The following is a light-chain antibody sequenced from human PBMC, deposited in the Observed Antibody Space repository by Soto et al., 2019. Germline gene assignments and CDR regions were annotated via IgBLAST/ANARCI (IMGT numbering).Light chain of an antibody. Sequence: EIVLTQSPGTLSLSPGERATLSCRASQFVSRSYLAWYQQRPGQGPRLLIHSASSRAAGIPDRFSSSESGTDFTLTISRLEPEAFAVYYCQQYDTSPLTFGGGTKVEIK. CDR2: SAS. CDR3: QQYDTSPLT. CDR1: QFVSRSY. J-gene: IGKJ4*01. V-gene: IGKV3-20*01.